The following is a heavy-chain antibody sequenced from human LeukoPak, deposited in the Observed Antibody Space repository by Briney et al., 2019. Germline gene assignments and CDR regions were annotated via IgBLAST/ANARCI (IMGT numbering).Heavy chain of an antibody. CDR3: AKDPSGAPYYYGMDV. J-gene: IGHJ6*02. D-gene: IGHD1-14*01. V-gene: IGHV3-23*01. Sequence: GGSLRLSCVVSGFTFSSYAMSWVRQAPGKGLEWVSAISGSGGSTYYADSVKGRFTISRDNSKNTLYLQMNSLRAEDTAVYYCAKDPSGAPYYYGMDVWGQGTTVTVSS. CDR1: GFTFSSYA. CDR2: ISGSGGST.